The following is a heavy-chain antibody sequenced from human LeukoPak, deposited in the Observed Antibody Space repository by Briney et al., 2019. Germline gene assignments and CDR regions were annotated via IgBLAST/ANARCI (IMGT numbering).Heavy chain of an antibody. J-gene: IGHJ4*02. CDR1: EFIFSGYW. D-gene: IGHD6-13*01. CDR2: IKQDGSEK. Sequence: GGSLRLSCTASEFIFSGYWMNWVRQAPGKGLGWVANIKQDGSEKQYVDSVRGRFTISRDNAKNSLYLQVNSLRVEDTAVYYCARDGFVGAADYWGQGTLVTVSS. CDR3: ARDGFVGAADY. V-gene: IGHV3-7*01.